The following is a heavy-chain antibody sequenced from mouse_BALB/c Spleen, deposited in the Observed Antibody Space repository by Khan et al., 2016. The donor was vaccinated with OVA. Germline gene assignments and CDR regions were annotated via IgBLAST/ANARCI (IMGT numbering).Heavy chain of an antibody. J-gene: IGHJ2*01. Sequence: EVELVESGGDLVKPGGSLKLSCAASGFTFSSYGMSWVRQTPDKRLEWVATISSGGSYTYYPDSVKGRFTISRDNAKNTLYLQMSSLKSEDTAMYYCVREGFYGYYFDYWGQGTTLTVSS. D-gene: IGHD2-2*01. CDR2: ISSGGSYT. CDR1: GFTFSSYG. V-gene: IGHV5-6*01. CDR3: VREGFYGYYFDY.